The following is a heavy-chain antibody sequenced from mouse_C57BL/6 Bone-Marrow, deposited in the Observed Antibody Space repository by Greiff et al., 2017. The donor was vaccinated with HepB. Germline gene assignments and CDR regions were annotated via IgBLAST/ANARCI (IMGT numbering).Heavy chain of an antibody. Sequence: EVQRVESGGGLVKPGGSLKLSCAASGFTFSSYAMSWVRQTPEKRLEWVATISDGGSYTYYPDNVKGRFTISRDNAKNNLYLQMSHLKSEDTAMYYCARDRGYGSSYYWYFDVWGTGTTVTVSS. J-gene: IGHJ1*03. CDR3: ARDRGYGSSYYWYFDV. CDR2: ISDGGSYT. CDR1: GFTFSSYA. D-gene: IGHD1-1*01. V-gene: IGHV5-4*01.